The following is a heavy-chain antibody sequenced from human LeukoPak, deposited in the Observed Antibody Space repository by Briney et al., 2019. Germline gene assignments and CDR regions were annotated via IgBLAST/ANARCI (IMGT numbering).Heavy chain of an antibody. CDR1: GGSISSGSYY. V-gene: IGHV4-61*02. Sequence: SQTLSLTCTVSGGSISSGSYYWSWIRQPAGKGLEWIGRIYTSGSTNYNPSLKSRVTISVDTSKNQFSLKLSSVTAADTAVYYCARDAVVDGSGWFDPWGQGTLVTVSS. D-gene: IGHD2-15*01. CDR3: ARDAVVDGSGWFDP. J-gene: IGHJ5*02. CDR2: IYTSGST.